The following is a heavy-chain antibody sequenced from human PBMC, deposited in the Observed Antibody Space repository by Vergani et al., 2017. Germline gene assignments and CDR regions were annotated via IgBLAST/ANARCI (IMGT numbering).Heavy chain of an antibody. D-gene: IGHD3-10*01. V-gene: IGHV3-23*04. Sequence: VQLVESGGGVVQPGRSRRLSCAGAGFTFDTYTMAYVRQAPGKGLEWVATISSGGGDIFYADSVKGRFTISRDNSKNTLFLQMNSLKDEDTAVYYCTTAWGLYYLHGEYFQYWGRGTLVSVSS. J-gene: IGHJ1*01. CDR2: ISSGGGDI. CDR3: TTAWGLYYLHGEYFQY. CDR1: GFTFDTYT.